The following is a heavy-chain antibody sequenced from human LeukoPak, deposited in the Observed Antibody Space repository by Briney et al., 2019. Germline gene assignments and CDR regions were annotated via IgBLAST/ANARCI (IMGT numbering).Heavy chain of an antibody. Sequence: GGSLRLSCAASGFTFSSYSMNWVRQAPGKGLEWVSSISSSSSCIYYADSVKGRFTISRDNAKNSLYLQMNSLRAEDTAVYYCARDLDYGDPSDYWGQGTLVTVSS. CDR3: ARDLDYGDPSDY. CDR2: ISSSSSCI. V-gene: IGHV3-21*01. CDR1: GFTFSSYS. J-gene: IGHJ4*02. D-gene: IGHD4-17*01.